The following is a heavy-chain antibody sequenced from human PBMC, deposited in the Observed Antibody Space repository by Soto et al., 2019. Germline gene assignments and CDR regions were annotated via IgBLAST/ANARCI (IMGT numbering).Heavy chain of an antibody. J-gene: IGHJ5*02. Sequence: GGSLRLSCAGSGFNFSSFAMTWVRQAPGKGLEWVSTISGSGGSRFYADSVKGRFTLTRDNSKDTVYLQMNSLRVEDTAVYYCARDMHAGFTHYFDPWGQGTLVTVSS. CDR3: ARDMHAGFTHYFDP. V-gene: IGHV3-23*01. CDR2: ISGSGGSR. D-gene: IGHD1-26*01. CDR1: GFNFSSFA.